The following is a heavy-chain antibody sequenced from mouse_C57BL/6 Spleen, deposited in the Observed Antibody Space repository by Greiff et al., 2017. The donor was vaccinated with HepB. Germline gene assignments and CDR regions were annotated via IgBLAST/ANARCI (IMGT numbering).Heavy chain of an antibody. V-gene: IGHV1-80*01. CDR1: GYAFSSYW. J-gene: IGHJ4*01. Sequence: QVQLQQSGAELVKPGASVKISCKASGYAFSSYWMNWVKQRPGKGLEWIGQIYPGDGDTNYNGKFKGKATRTADKSSSTAYMQLSSLTSEDSAVYFCARGGHQGAMDYWGQGTSVTVSS. CDR2: IYPGDGDT. CDR3: ARGGHQGAMDY.